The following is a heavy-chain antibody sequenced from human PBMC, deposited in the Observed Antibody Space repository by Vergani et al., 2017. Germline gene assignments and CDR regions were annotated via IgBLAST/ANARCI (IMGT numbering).Heavy chain of an antibody. Sequence: QVQLQVSGPGLVKPSQTLSLTCSVSGDSISSGVYYWNWLRQHPGKGLEWIGYIYSTGSTHHNPSLRRRINMSGETSKNKFSLKLNSVTAADTAMYYCARMGGYDEGDAFRIGYFDSWGQGILVTVSS. CDR1: GDSISSGVYY. CDR2: IYSTGST. D-gene: IGHD3-22*01. J-gene: IGHJ4*02. V-gene: IGHV4-31*03. CDR3: ARMGGYDEGDAFRIGYFDS.